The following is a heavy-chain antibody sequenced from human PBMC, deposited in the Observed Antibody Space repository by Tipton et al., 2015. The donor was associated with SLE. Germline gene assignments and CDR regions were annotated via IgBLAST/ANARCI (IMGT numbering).Heavy chain of an antibody. CDR2: ISTYNANT. V-gene: IGHV1-18*01. Sequence: QSGPEVKKPGASVKVSCKASGYTFTSYGTSWVRQAPGQGLEWMGWISTYNANTNYAQKLQGRVTMTTDTSTSTAFMDLRSLRSDDTAVYYCARAPQWDPPTFDIWGQGTMVTVSS. J-gene: IGHJ3*02. CDR1: GYTFTSYG. CDR3: ARAPQWDPPTFDI. D-gene: IGHD1-26*01.